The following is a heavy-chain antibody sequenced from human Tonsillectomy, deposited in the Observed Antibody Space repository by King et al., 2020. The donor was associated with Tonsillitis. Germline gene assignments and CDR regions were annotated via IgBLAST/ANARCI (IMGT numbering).Heavy chain of an antibody. CDR2: ISPYGTYI. CDR3: AREYWGAGDY. V-gene: IGHV3-74*01. D-gene: IGHD7-27*01. CDR1: GFAFSTYW. J-gene: IGHJ4*02. Sequence: VQLVESGGGLIQPGGSLRLSCAASGFAFSTYWMFWVRQGPGKGLEWVSRISPYGTYIRYAASVMGRFTISRDNAKNTLFLQLSSRRAEDTAVYYCAREYWGAGDYWGQGTQVIVSS.